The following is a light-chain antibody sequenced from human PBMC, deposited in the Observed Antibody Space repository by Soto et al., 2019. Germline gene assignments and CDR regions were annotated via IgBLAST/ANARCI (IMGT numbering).Light chain of an antibody. V-gene: IGKV3-20*01. CDR1: QSVSSSY. CDR2: DAS. J-gene: IGKJ4*01. CDR3: QQYGSSAFT. Sequence: EIVLTQSPGTLSLSPGERATLSCRASQSVSSSYLAWYQQKPGQAPRLLIYDASSRATGIPDRFSGTGSGTDFTLTISRLEPEDFAVYYCQQYGSSAFTFGGGTKVEIK.